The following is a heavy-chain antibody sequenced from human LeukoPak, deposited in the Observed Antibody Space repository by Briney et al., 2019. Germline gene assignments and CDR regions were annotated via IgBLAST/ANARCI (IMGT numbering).Heavy chain of an antibody. J-gene: IGHJ4*02. CDR1: GFTFSSHG. Sequence: GGSLRLSCVASGFTFSSHGIHWVRQAPGKGLEWVAVISFDGSNKYFADSVKGRFTISRDNSKNTLYLQMNSLRAEDTAVYYCARDWSCSAHPHRFDYWGQGTLVTVSS. D-gene: IGHD3-3*01. V-gene: IGHV3-30*03. CDR3: ARDWSCSAHPHRFDY. CDR2: ISFDGSNK.